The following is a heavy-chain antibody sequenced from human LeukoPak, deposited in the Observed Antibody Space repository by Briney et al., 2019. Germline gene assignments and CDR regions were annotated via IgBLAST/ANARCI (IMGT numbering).Heavy chain of an antibody. CDR2: INYSGST. D-gene: IGHD2-21*02. Sequence: SETLSLTCAVYGGSFSGHYWSWIRQPLGKGLEWIGEINYSGSTNYNPSLKSRVTISVDTSKNQFSLKLSSVTAADTAVYYCARGLGEAVTATLYWYFDLWGRGTLVTVSS. J-gene: IGHJ2*01. CDR1: GGSFSGHY. CDR3: ARGLGEAVTATLYWYFDL. V-gene: IGHV4-34*01.